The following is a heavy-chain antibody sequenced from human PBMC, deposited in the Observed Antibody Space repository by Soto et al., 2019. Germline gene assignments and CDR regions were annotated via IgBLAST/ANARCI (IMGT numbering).Heavy chain of an antibody. Sequence: QGQLQESGPGLLNLSGPLSLTCAVSGASITNSNWWGWVRQAPGKGLEGIGEIYHSGATTYNPSLKSRVTISVDPSNNHFSLKLTSVTAADTAVYFCARDLGTGTDYWGQGTLVTVAS. V-gene: IGHV4-4*02. CDR3: ARDLGTGTDY. CDR2: IYHSGAT. D-gene: IGHD1-1*01. CDR1: GASITNSNW. J-gene: IGHJ4*02.